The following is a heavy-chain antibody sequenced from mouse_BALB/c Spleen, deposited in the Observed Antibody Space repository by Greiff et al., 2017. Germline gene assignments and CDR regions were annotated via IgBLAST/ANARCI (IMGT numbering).Heavy chain of an antibody. CDR2: IDPSDSET. V-gene: IGHV1S126*01. D-gene: IGHD2-4*01. CDR3: ARGGYDYPYAMDY. Sequence: VQLQQSGPQLVRPGASVKISCKASGYSFTSYWMHWVKQRPGQGLEWIGMIDPSDSETRLNQKFKDKATLTVDKSSSTAYMQLSSPTSEDSAVYDCARGGYDYPYAMDYWGQGTSVTVSS. J-gene: IGHJ4*01. CDR1: GYSFTSYW.